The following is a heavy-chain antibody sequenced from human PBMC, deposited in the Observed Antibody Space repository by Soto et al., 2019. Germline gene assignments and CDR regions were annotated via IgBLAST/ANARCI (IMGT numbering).Heavy chain of an antibody. Sequence: QVTLKESGPVLVKPTEPLTLTCTVSGFSLSNARMGVSWIRQPPGKALEWLAHIFSNDEKSYSTSLKSRLTISKDTSKSQVVLTMTNMDPVDTATYYCARTAVGATRKRAGWFDPWGQGTLVTVSS. CDR1: GFSLSNARMG. J-gene: IGHJ5*02. D-gene: IGHD1-26*01. V-gene: IGHV2-26*01. CDR2: IFSNDEK. CDR3: ARTAVGATRKRAGWFDP.